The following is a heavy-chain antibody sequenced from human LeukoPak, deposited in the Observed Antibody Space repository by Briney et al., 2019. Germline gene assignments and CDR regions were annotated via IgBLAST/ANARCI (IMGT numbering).Heavy chain of an antibody. CDR1: GFRFSTYS. CDR2: IGGSGSFI. Sequence: GGSLRLSCAGSGFRFSTYSIKWVRQAPGKGLEWVSHIGGSGSFIYYADPVRGRFTISRDNAKNSVYLQMNSLRDEDTAVYFCARLLATWDYYYMDVWGKGTTVTVSS. CDR3: ARLLATWDYYYMDV. D-gene: IGHD3-3*02. J-gene: IGHJ6*03. V-gene: IGHV3-48*02.